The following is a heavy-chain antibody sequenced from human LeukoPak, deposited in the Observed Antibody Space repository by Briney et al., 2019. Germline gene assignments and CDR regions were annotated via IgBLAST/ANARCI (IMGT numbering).Heavy chain of an antibody. CDR2: IHSGGTT. CDR1: GITVGTNY. Sequence: PGGSLRLSCAASGITVGTNYMTWVRQAPGKGLEWVSVIHSGGTTSYVDSVKGRFTISRDNSKNSLYLQMNSLRTEDTALYYCAKAQTYCTNGVCFEYYYYGMDVWGQGTTVTVSS. J-gene: IGHJ6*02. V-gene: IGHV3-53*05. CDR3: AKAQTYCTNGVCFEYYYYGMDV. D-gene: IGHD2-8*01.